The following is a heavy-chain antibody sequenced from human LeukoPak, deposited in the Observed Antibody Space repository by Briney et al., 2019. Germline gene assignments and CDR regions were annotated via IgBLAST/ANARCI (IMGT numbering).Heavy chain of an antibody. V-gene: IGHV3-7*01. D-gene: IGHD3-10*01. CDR3: TRAYYFGSGSYKFPFDY. J-gene: IGHJ4*02. CDR1: GFTFSNYW. CDR2: IKTDGSET. Sequence: GGSLRLSCVASGFTFSNYWMFWVRQAPGKGLEWVAHIKTDGSETYYLDSVKGRFTISRDNAKNSLYLQMNSLRAEDTAVYYCTRAYYFGSGSYKFPFDYWGQGTLVTVSS.